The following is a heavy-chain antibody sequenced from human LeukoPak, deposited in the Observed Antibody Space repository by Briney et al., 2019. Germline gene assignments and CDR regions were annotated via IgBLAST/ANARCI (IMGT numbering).Heavy chain of an antibody. D-gene: IGHD3-3*01. CDR1: GFTFSNYA. CDR2: ITSSSSTI. V-gene: IGHV3-48*01. J-gene: IGHJ4*02. CDR3: ARVREDFWSGYYTYFDY. Sequence: GGSLRLSCAASGFTFSNYAMNWVRQAPGRGLEWVSYITSSSSTIYYADSVKGRFTISRDNAKNSLYLQMNSLRAEDTAVYYCARVREDFWSGYYTYFDYWGQGTLVTVSS.